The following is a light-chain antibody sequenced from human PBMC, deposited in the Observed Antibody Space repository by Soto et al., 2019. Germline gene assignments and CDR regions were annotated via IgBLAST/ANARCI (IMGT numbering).Light chain of an antibody. CDR3: MQALQAWT. CDR1: QSLLHRNGYNY. CDR2: LGS. Sequence: IVMTQTPLSLPVTPGEPASISCRSSQSLLHRNGYNYLDWYLQKPGQSPQLLIYLGSNRASGVPDRFSGSGSGTDFTLKIGRVEAEDVGVYYCMQALQAWTFGQGTKVEIK. V-gene: IGKV2-28*01. J-gene: IGKJ1*01.